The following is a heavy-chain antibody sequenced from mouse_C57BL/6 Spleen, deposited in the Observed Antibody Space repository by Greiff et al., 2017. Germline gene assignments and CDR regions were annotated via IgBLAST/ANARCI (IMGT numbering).Heavy chain of an antibody. V-gene: IGHV1-82*01. CDR1: GYAFSSSW. J-gene: IGHJ3*01. CDR3: ERCSTGTPFAY. D-gene: IGHD4-1*01. Sequence: QVQLQQSGPELVKPGASVKISCKASGYAFSSSWMNWVKQRPGKGLEWIGRIYPGDGDTNYNGKFKGKATLTADKSSSTAYMQLSSLTSEDSAVYFCERCSTGTPFAYWGQGTLVTVSA. CDR2: IYPGDGDT.